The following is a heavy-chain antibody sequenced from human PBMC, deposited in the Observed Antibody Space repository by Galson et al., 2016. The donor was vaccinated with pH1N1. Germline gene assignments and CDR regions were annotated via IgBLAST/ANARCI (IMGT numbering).Heavy chain of an antibody. CDR2: VYYSGST. CDR3: ARDYREQLGDGFDI. CDR1: GGSISSGNSY. D-gene: IGHD1-1*01. J-gene: IGHJ3*02. Sequence: TLSLTCTVSGGSISSGNSYWSWIRQHPGKGLEWIGCVYYSGSTDYDPSLRSRVSISVDTSMNQFALNLSSVTAADTAVYYCARDYREQLGDGFDIWGQGTMVTVSS. V-gene: IGHV4-31*03.